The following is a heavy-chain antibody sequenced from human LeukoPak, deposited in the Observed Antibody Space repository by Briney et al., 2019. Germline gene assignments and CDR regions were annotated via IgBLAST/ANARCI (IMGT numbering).Heavy chain of an antibody. Sequence: SQTLSLTCAISGDSVSSNSAAWSWIRQSPSRGLEWLGRTYYRSKWYNDYAVSVKSRITINPDTSKNQFSLQLNSVTPEDTAVYYCARGERLSPTEFDYWGQGTLATVSS. CDR3: ARGERLSPTEFDY. V-gene: IGHV6-1*01. J-gene: IGHJ4*02. CDR1: GDSVSSNSAA. CDR2: TYYRSKWYN.